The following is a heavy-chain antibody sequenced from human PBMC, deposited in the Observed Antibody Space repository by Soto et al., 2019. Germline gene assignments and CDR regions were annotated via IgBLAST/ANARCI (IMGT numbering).Heavy chain of an antibody. V-gene: IGHV3-23*01. J-gene: IGHJ4*02. CDR1: EFTFSTHA. D-gene: IGHD2-2*01. Sequence: GGSLRLSCAASEFTFSTHAMTWVRQAPGKGLEWVSSISGSGGSTYYADSVKGRFTISRDNSKNTLYLQMNSLGAEDAAVYSCAKAGYCVSTSCYFPFDYWGQGTLVTVSS. CDR3: AKAGYCVSTSCYFPFDY. CDR2: ISGSGGST.